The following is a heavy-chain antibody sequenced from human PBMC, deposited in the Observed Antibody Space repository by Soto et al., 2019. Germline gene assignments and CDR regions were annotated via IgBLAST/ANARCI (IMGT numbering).Heavy chain of an antibody. V-gene: IGHV3-23*01. CDR1: GFTFSSYA. CDR2: ISGSGGST. Sequence: GGSLRLSCAASGFTFSSYAMSWVRQAPVKGLEWVSAISGSGGSTYYADSVKGRFTISRDNSKNTLYLQMNSLRAEDTAVYYCAKDPITIFGVVDDMDVWGQGTTVTVSS. D-gene: IGHD3-3*01. J-gene: IGHJ6*02. CDR3: AKDPITIFGVVDDMDV.